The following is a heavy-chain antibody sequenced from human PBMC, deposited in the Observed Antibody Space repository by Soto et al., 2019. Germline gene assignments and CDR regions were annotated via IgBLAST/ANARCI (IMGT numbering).Heavy chain of an antibody. CDR3: VRDGLDYYDTARLYFDK. Sequence: GGSLRLSCAASGFNFITYSLSWVRQAPGKGLEWVASISSSAVYIDYADSVKGRFTISRDNANNSLYLQMNSLRAEDTATYYCVRDGLDYYDTARLYFDKWGQGTLVTVSS. CDR1: GFNFITYS. V-gene: IGHV3-21*01. D-gene: IGHD3-22*01. CDR2: ISSSAVYI. J-gene: IGHJ4*02.